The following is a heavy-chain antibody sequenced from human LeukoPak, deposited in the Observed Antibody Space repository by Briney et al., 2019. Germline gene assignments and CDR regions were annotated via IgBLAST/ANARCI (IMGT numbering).Heavy chain of an antibody. CDR2: ISDSGGST. Sequence: GGSLRLSCAASGFTFNSYAMSWVRQAPGRGLEWVSTISDSGGSTFYADSMKGRFTISRDSSRRTVYMQMNSLGAEDTAIYYCAKESSYYGSGSYYYWGQGTLVTVSS. CDR3: AKESSYYGSGSYYY. CDR1: GFTFNSYA. D-gene: IGHD3-10*01. V-gene: IGHV3-23*01. J-gene: IGHJ4*02.